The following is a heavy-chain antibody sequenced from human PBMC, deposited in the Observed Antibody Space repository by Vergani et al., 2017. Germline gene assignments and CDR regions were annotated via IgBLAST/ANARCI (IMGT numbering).Heavy chain of an antibody. D-gene: IGHD5-18*01. CDR3: ARGKGVVQLWYPSWYFDL. CDR2: IYYSGST. V-gene: IGHV4-30-4*08. Sequence: QVQLQESGPGLVKPLQTLSLTCTVSGGSISSGDYYWSWIRQPPGKGLEWIGYIYYSGSTYYNPSLKSRVTISVDTSKNQFSLKLSSETAADTAVYYCARGKGVVQLWYPSWYFDLWGRGTLVTVSS. J-gene: IGHJ2*01. CDR1: GGSISSGDYY.